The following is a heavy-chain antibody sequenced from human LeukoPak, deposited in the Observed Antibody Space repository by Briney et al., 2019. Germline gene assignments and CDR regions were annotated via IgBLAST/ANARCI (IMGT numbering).Heavy chain of an antibody. Sequence: GGSLRLSCAASGFTFDDYGMSWVRQAPGKGLEWVSGINWNGGSTGYADSVKGRFTISRDNAKNSLYLQMNSLRAEDTALYYCARARYYYDSSGFKADWFDHWGQGTLVTVSS. CDR1: GFTFDDYG. CDR3: ARARYYYDSSGFKADWFDH. V-gene: IGHV3-20*04. J-gene: IGHJ5*02. CDR2: INWNGGST. D-gene: IGHD3-22*01.